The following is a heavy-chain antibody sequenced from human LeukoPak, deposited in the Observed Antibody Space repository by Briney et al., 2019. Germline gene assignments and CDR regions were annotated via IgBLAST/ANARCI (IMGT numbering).Heavy chain of an antibody. CDR1: GFTFSSYE. CDR3: ARGASYYYYYGMDV. V-gene: IGHV3-48*03. J-gene: IGHJ6*02. CDR2: TSSSGSTI. D-gene: IGHD2-21*01. Sequence: GGSLRLSCAASGFTFSSYEMNWVRQAPGKGLEWVSYTSSSGSTIYYADSVKGRFTISRDNAKNSLYLQMNSLRAEDTAVYYCARGASYYYYYGMDVWGQGTTATVSS.